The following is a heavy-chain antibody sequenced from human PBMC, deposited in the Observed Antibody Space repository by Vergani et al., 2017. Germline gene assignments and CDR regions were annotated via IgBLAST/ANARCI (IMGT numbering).Heavy chain of an antibody. CDR1: GFSFRNAW. D-gene: IGHD2-15*01. J-gene: IGHJ6*02. V-gene: IGHV3-15*07. CDR3: TTDPRYCSDGSCYWLRDHHYYGMDV. CDR2: IKSTFDRGTT. Sequence: EVQLVESGGGIVKPGGSLRLSCVASGFSFRNAWMNWVRRTPGKGLEWVGRIKSTFDRGTTDYAAAVKGSFTISRDDSKNTLFLQMNGLKTEDIGVYYCTTDPRYCSDGSCYWLRDHHYYGMDVWGQGTTVTVSS.